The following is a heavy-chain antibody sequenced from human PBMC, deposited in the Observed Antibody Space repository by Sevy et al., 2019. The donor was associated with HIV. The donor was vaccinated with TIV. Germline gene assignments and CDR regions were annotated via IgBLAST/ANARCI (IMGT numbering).Heavy chain of an antibody. V-gene: IGHV3-30*18. CDR2: ISYDGSNK. J-gene: IGHJ6*02. Sequence: GGSLRLSCAASGFTFSSYGMHWVRQAPGKGLEWVAVISYDGSNKYYADSVKGRFTISRDNSKNTLYLQMNSLRAEDMAVYYCAKEQNWFGELSGMDVWGQGTTVTVSS. D-gene: IGHD3-10*01. CDR3: AKEQNWFGELSGMDV. CDR1: GFTFSSYG.